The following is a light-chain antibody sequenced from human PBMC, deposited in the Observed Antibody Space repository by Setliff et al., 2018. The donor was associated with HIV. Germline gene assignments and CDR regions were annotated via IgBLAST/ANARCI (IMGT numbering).Light chain of an antibody. V-gene: IGLV2-11*01. Sequence: QSALTQPRSVSGSPGQSVTLSCTGSSSDVGAYNYVSWYQQYPGKAPKLIIYDVSKRPSGVPDRFSGSKSGNTASLTISGPQVEDESDYYCCSYAHSSTYVFGTGTKVTVL. J-gene: IGLJ1*01. CDR2: DVS. CDR3: CSYAHSSTYV. CDR1: SSDVGAYNY.